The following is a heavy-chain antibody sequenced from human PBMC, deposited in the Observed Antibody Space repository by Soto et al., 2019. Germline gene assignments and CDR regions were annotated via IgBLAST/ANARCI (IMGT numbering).Heavy chain of an antibody. CDR2: INHSGST. CDR1: GGSFSGYD. Sequence: SETLSLTCAVYGGSFSGYDLSWIRPPPGKGLEWIGEINHSGSTNYNPSLKSRVTISVDTSKNQFSLKLSSVTAADTAVYYCARIAAAVPRAFDIWGQGTMVT. J-gene: IGHJ3*02. V-gene: IGHV4-34*01. D-gene: IGHD6-13*01. CDR3: ARIAAAVPRAFDI.